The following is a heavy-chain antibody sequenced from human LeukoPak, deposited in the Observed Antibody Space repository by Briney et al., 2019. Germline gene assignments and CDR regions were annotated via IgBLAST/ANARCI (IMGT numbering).Heavy chain of an antibody. D-gene: IGHD2-2*01. CDR1: GFTFSSYA. CDR3: AKGPDCSSTSCYARRFSFAY. V-gene: IGHV3-23*01. CDR2: ISGSGGST. J-gene: IGHJ4*02. Sequence: PGGSLRLSCAASGFTFSSYAMGWVRQAPGKGLEWVSAISGSGGSTYYADSVKGRFTISRDNSKNTLYMEMNSLRAEDTAVYYCAKGPDCSSTSCYARRFSFAYWGQGTLVTVSS.